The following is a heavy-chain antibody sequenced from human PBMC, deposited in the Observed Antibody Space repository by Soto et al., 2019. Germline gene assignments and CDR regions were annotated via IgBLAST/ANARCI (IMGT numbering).Heavy chain of an antibody. CDR3: VRDLTTKRSYYYYYGMDV. CDR2: ISSSSSYI. Sequence: GGSLRLSCAASGFTFSSYAMSWVRQAPGKGLEWVSSISSSSSYIYYADSVKGRFTISRDNAKNSLYLQMNSLRAEDTAVYYCVRDLTTKRSYYYYYGMDVWGQGTTVTVAS. D-gene: IGHD4-4*01. J-gene: IGHJ6*02. CDR1: GFTFSSYA. V-gene: IGHV3-21*01.